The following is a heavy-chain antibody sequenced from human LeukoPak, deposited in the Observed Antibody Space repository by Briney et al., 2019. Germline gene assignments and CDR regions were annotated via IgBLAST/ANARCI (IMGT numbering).Heavy chain of an antibody. V-gene: IGHV4-59*08. CDR2: ISYSGRT. Sequence: PSETLSLTCTVSGDSISSYYWSWIRQPPGKGLEWIGYISYSGRTNYNPSLKSRVTISVDTSKNQFSLKLSSVTAADTAVYYCARLQQWLPADYWGQGTLVTVSS. CDR1: GDSISSYY. D-gene: IGHD6-19*01. J-gene: IGHJ4*02. CDR3: ARLQQWLPADY.